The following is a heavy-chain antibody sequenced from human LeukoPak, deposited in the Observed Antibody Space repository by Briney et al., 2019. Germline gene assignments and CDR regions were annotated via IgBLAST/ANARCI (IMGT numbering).Heavy chain of an antibody. D-gene: IGHD5-24*01. J-gene: IGHJ4*02. CDR1: GGSISSYY. Sequence: PSETLSLTCTVSGGSISSYYWSWIRQPPGKGLEWIGYICTSGSTNYNPSLKSRVTISVDASKNQFSLKLSSVTAADTAVYYCARHARRDGYNYLGTFDYWGQGTLVTVSS. CDR3: ARHARRDGYNYLGTFDY. CDR2: ICTSGST. V-gene: IGHV4-4*09.